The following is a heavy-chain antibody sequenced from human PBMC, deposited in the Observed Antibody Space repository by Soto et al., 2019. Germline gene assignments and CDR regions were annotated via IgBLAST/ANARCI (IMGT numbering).Heavy chain of an antibody. CDR1: GYTFTSYD. Sequence: VASVKVSCKASGYTFTSYDINWVRQATGQGLEWMGWMNPNSGNTGYAQKFQGRVTMTRNTSISTAYMELSSLRSEDTAVYYCARAKTGGIDYRNHGYYYYMDVWGKGTTVTVSS. D-gene: IGHD4-4*01. CDR3: ARAKTGGIDYRNHGYYYYMDV. CDR2: MNPNSGNT. J-gene: IGHJ6*03. V-gene: IGHV1-8*01.